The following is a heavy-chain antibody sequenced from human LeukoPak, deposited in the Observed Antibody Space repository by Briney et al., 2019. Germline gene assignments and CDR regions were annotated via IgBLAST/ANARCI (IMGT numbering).Heavy chain of an antibody. D-gene: IGHD1/OR15-1a*01. V-gene: IGHV1-8*01. J-gene: IGHJ4*02. CDR3: ARAPMGTAPLY. Sequence: ASVKVSCKGSGYTFTIFDLNWGRKAPGQGLGWMGWMNPVSGNAGSAQKFQGRVTLTRDTSISTAYMELSSLTSDDTAFYYCARAPMGTAPLYWGQGTLVTVSS. CDR2: MNPVSGNA. CDR1: GYTFTIFD.